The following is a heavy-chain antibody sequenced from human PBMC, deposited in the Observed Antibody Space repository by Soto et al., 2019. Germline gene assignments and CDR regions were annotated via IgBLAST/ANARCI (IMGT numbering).Heavy chain of an antibody. CDR1: GGTFSSYT. D-gene: IGHD3-9*01. J-gene: IGHJ5*02. V-gene: IGHV1-69*02. Sequence: SVKVSCKASGGTFSSYTISWVRQAPGQGLEWMGRIIPILGIANYAQKFQGRVTITADKSTSTAYMELSSLRSEDTAVYYCALDLLRYFDWLLYGPAENWFDPWGQGTLVTVSS. CDR2: IIPILGIA. CDR3: ALDLLRYFDWLLYGPAENWFDP.